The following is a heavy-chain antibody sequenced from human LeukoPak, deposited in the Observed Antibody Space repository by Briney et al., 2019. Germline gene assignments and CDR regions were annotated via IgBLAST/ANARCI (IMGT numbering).Heavy chain of an antibody. CDR2: ISWNSGSI. CDR3: AKDNRRHYTSGPNPDSLH. V-gene: IGHV3-9*01. CDR1: GFTFSSYA. Sequence: PGGSLRLSCAASGFTFSSYAMHWVRQPPGKGLGWVSGISWNSGSIDYADSVKGRFTISRDNAKNSLYLQMNSLRVEDTAFYYCAKDNRRHYTSGPNPDSLHWGQGALVTVSS. J-gene: IGHJ4*02. D-gene: IGHD6-19*01.